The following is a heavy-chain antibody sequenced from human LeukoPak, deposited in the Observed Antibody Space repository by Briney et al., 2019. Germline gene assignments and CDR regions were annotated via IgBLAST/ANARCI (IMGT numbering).Heavy chain of an antibody. CDR2: IYTSGST. J-gene: IGHJ4*02. V-gene: IGHV4-61*02. D-gene: IGHD6-6*01. Sequence: TSQTLSLTCTVSGGSISSGSYYWSWIRQPAGKGLEWIGRIYTSGSTNYNPSLKSRVTISVGTSKNQFSLKLSSVTAADTAVYYCARDPAYSSSSLDYWGQGTLVTVSS. CDR1: GGSISSGSYY. CDR3: ARDPAYSSSSLDY.